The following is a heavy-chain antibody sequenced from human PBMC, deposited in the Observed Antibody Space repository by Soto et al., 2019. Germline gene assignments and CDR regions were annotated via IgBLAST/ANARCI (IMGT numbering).Heavy chain of an antibody. J-gene: IGHJ6*02. CDR1: GGSISSYD. CDR2: IYYSGST. V-gene: IGHV4-59*01. D-gene: IGHD6-13*01. Sequence: PSETLSLTCTVSGGSISSYDWSWIRQPPGKGLEWIGYIYYSGSTNYNPSLKSRVTISVDTSKNQFSLKLSSVTAADTAVYYCARRAGHYYYGMDVWGQGTTVTVSS. CDR3: ARRAGHYYYGMDV.